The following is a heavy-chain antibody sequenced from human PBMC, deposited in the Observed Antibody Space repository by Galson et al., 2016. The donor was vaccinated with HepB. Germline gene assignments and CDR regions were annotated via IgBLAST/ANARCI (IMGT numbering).Heavy chain of an antibody. CDR3: ARNNSDYEGALDV. Sequence: SETLSLTCSVSGGSFSSYSWTWIRQPPGKGLEWIGEIYHSGSTHYNPSLKSRVTISVDTSKNQLSLKLNSVTATDTALYFCARNNSDYEGALDVWGQGTTVTVA. CDR2: IYHSGST. V-gene: IGHV4-34*01. CDR1: GGSFSSYS. D-gene: IGHD3-16*01. J-gene: IGHJ6*02.